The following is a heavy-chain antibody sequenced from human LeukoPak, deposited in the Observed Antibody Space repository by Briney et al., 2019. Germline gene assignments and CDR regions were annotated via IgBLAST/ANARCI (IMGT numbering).Heavy chain of an antibody. V-gene: IGHV4-4*02. CDR1: GGSINNSNW. D-gene: IGHD4-17*01. Sequence: MPSETLSLTCTVSGGSINNSNWWSWVRQPPGKGLEWIGEIYHSGVANYNPSLESRVTISVDKSKNQFSLKLSSVTAADTAIYYCTKNYGDYVSDYWGQGTLVTVSS. CDR2: IYHSGVA. CDR3: TKNYGDYVSDY. J-gene: IGHJ4*02.